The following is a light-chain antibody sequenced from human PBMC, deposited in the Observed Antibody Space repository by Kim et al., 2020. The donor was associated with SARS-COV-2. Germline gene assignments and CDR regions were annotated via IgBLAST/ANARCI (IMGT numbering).Light chain of an antibody. J-gene: IGLJ3*02. V-gene: IGLV2-14*03. CDR2: DVS. CDR3: SSYTSSNTFL. Sequence: QSALTQPASVSGSPGQSITISCTGTSSDIGAYIYVSWYQQHPGKAPKLIIYDVSNRPSGVSDRFSGSKSGNTASLTISGLHAEDESDYYCSSYTSSNTFLFGGGTQLTVL. CDR1: SSDIGAYIY.